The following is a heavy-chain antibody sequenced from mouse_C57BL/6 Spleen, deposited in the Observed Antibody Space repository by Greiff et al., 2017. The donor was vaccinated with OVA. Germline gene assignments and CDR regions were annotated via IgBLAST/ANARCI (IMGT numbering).Heavy chain of an antibody. CDR3: ARCYSTPYFAKYY. J-gene: IGHJ4*01. D-gene: IGHD2-5*01. Sequence: VQLQQPGAELVMPGASVKLSCKASGYTFTSYWMHWVKQRPGQGLEWIGEIDPSDSYTNYNQKFKGKSTLTVDKSSSTAYLQLSSLTSEDSAVYYCARCYSTPYFAKYYWGKGTSVTVS. V-gene: IGHV1-69*01. CDR2: IDPSDSYT. CDR1: GYTFTSYW.